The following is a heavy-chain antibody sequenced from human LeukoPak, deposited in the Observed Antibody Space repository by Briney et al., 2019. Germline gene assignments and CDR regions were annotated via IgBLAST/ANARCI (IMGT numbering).Heavy chain of an antibody. CDR3: ARDRYGVLDY. V-gene: IGHV3-66*01. D-gene: IGHD4-17*01. Sequence: GGSLRLSCAASGFTVSSNYMSWVRQAPGKGLEWVSVIYSGGSTYYADSVKGRFTISRDNSKNTLYLQMNSPRAEDTAVYYCARDRYGVLDYWGQGTLVTVSS. CDR2: IYSGGST. CDR1: GFTVSSNY. J-gene: IGHJ4*02.